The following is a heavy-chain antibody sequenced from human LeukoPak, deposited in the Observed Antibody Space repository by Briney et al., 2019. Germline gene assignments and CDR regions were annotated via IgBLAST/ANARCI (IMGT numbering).Heavy chain of an antibody. J-gene: IGHJ4*02. CDR3: ARETRGAAGSY. CDR2: IKQDGSEK. Sequence: PGGSLRLSCAASGFTFSTYWMSWVRQAPGKGLEWVANIKQDGSEKYYVDSVKGRLTISRDNAANSLYLQMNNLRVEDTAVYYCARETRGAAGSYWGQGTLVTVSS. D-gene: IGHD3-10*01. CDR1: GFTFSTYW. V-gene: IGHV3-7*05.